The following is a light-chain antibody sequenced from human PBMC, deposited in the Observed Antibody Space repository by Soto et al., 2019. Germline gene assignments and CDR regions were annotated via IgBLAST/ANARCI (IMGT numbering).Light chain of an antibody. V-gene: IGLV2-14*01. CDR2: EVS. J-gene: IGLJ2*01. CDR1: SSDVGGYNY. CDR3: RSYTSSPYVV. Sequence: QSVLTQPASVSGSPGQSITISCTGTSSDVGGYNYVSWYQQHPGKAPKLMIYEVSNRPSGVSNRFSGSKSGNTASLTISGLQGEDEADYYCRSYTSSPYVVFGGGTKVTVL.